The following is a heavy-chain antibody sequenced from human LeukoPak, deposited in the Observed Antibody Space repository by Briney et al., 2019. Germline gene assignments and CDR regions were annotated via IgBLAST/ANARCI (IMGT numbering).Heavy chain of an antibody. Sequence: GGSLRLSCAASGFTFDDYAMHWVRQAPGKGLEWVSGISWNSGSIGYADSVKGRFTISRDNAKNSLYLQMNSLRAEDTALYYCAKDIRHSSSYRAFDIWGQGTMVTVSS. CDR3: AKDIRHSSSYRAFDI. J-gene: IGHJ3*02. CDR2: ISWNSGSI. V-gene: IGHV3-9*01. CDR1: GFTFDDYA. D-gene: IGHD6-13*01.